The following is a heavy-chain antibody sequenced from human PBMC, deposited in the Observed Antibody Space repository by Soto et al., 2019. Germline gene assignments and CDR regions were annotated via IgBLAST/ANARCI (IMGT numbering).Heavy chain of an antibody. CDR3: ARDRKGGYSYGYPYYYYGMDV. CDR2: VSSSSSTI. Sequence: EVQLVESGGGLVQPGGSLRLSCAASGFTFSSYSMNWVRQAPGKGLEWVSYVSSSSSTIYYADSVKGRFTISRDNAKNSLYLQMNSLRDEDTAVYYCARDRKGGYSYGYPYYYYGMDVCGQGTTVTVSS. D-gene: IGHD5-18*01. J-gene: IGHJ6*02. CDR1: GFTFSSYS. V-gene: IGHV3-48*02.